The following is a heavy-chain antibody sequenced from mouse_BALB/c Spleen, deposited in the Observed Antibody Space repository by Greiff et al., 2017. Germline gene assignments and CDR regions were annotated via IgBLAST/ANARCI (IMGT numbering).Heavy chain of an antibody. CDR1: GYTFTDYY. V-gene: IGHV1-19*01. CDR3: ARSYGYDGDYYAMDY. J-gene: IGHJ4*01. Sequence: VQLQQSGPELVKPGASVKMSCKASGYTFTDYYMDWVKQSHGESFEWIGRVNPYNGGTSYNQKFKGKATLTVDKSSSTAYMELNSLTSEDSAVYFCARSYGYDGDYYAMDYWGQGTSVTVSS. D-gene: IGHD2-2*01. CDR2: VNPYNGGT.